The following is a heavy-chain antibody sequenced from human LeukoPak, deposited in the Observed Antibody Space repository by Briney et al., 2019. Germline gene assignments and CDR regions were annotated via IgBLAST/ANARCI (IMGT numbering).Heavy chain of an antibody. CDR2: INSDGSST. CDR1: GFTFSSYW. Sequence: GGSLSLSCAASGFTFSSYWMHWVRQAPGKGLVWVSRINSDGSSTSYADSVKGRFTISRDNAKNTLYLQMNSLRAEDTAVYYCAKEEYSSSNYFDYWGQGTLVTVSS. V-gene: IGHV3-74*01. D-gene: IGHD6-6*01. CDR3: AKEEYSSSNYFDY. J-gene: IGHJ4*02.